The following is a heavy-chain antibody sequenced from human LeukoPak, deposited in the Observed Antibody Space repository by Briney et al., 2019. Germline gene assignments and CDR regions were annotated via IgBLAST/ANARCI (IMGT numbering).Heavy chain of an antibody. V-gene: IGHV4-34*01. CDR3: ARGDTGSTQMRYFDY. Sequence: SQTLSLTCAVYGGSFSGYYWSWIRQPPGKGLEWIGEINHSGSTNYNPSLKSRVTISVDTSKNQYSLKLSSVNAADTAVYYCARGDTGSTQMRYFDYWGQGTRVSVSS. D-gene: IGHD2-2*01. CDR1: GGSFSGYY. J-gene: IGHJ4*02. CDR2: INHSGST.